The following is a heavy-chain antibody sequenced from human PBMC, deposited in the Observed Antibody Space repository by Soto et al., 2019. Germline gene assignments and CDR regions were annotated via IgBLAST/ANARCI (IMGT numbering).Heavy chain of an antibody. CDR3: ARARRLENWFDP. D-gene: IGHD5-12*01. CDR2: INSDGNT. J-gene: IGHJ5*02. Sequence: SETLSLTCTVSGGSLFGDYWTWIRQPAGGGLEWIGRINSDGNTNYSPSLKSRVTMSVDSSRKHFSLNLTSVTAADTASYFCARARRLENWFDPWGPGIQVTVSS. CDR1: GGSLFGDY. V-gene: IGHV4-4*07.